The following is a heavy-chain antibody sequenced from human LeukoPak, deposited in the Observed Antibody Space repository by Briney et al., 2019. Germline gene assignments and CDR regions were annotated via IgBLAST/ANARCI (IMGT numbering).Heavy chain of an antibody. Sequence: GASVKVSCKLSGYTGIELSMQWVRQAPGKGLEWMGIFDPDHGETVYAQKFQGRVTMTEDTSTDTAYMELSSLTPEDTAVYYCATHTIFGVVTYALHMWGRGTLVTVSS. D-gene: IGHD3-3*01. J-gene: IGHJ3*02. CDR3: ATHTIFGVVTYALHM. V-gene: IGHV1-24*01. CDR1: GYTGIELS. CDR2: FDPDHGET.